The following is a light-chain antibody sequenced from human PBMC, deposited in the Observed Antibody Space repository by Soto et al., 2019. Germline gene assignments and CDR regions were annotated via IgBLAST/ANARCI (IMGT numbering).Light chain of an antibody. J-gene: IGKJ1*01. V-gene: IGKV3-15*01. CDR2: GAS. CDR3: QQYGSSWT. Sequence: EIVMTHSPATLSVSPGERATLSSRASQSVSSNLAWYQQKPGQAPRLLMYGASNRATGIPARFSGSGSGTEFTLTISSLQSEDFAVYYCQQYGSSWTFGQGTKVDI. CDR1: QSVSSN.